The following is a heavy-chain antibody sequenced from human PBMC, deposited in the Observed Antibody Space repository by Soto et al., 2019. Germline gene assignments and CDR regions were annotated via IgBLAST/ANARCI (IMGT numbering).Heavy chain of an antibody. V-gene: IGHV4-39*07. CDR2: IYYSGKT. CDR3: TRGPSGDKVDY. D-gene: IGHD7-27*01. Sequence: SETLSLTCTVSGDSISGSNYYWGWIRQPPGKGLEWIGSIYYSGKTYYKPSLKSRVTISVDTSKNQFSLRLSSVTAADTAVYYCTRGPSGDKVDYWGQGTLVTVSS. J-gene: IGHJ4*02. CDR1: GDSISGSNYY.